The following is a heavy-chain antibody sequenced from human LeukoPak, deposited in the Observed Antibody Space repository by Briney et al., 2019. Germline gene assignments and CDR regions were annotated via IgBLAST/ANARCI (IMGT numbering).Heavy chain of an antibody. CDR1: GGSISSYY. D-gene: IGHD3-22*01. CDR3: ARYLFYDFNWFDP. Sequence: SETLSLTCTVSGGSISSYYWSWIRQPPGKGLEWIGYIYYSGSTYYNPSLKSRVTISVDTSKNQFSLKLSSVTAADTAVYYCARYLFYDFNWFDPWGQGTLVTVSS. CDR2: IYYSGST. V-gene: IGHV4-30-4*08. J-gene: IGHJ5*02.